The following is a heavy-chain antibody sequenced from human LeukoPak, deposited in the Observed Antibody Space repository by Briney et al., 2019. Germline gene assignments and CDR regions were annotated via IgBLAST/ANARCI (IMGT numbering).Heavy chain of an antibody. D-gene: IGHD5-24*01. Sequence: SETLSLTCSVSGGSISSYDWSWIRQPPGKALEWIGYMFTGGSTNYRSSLKSRVTISVDTSKNQFSLKLSSVTAADTAVYYCARHGRRWLQSGADVFDVWGQGTMVTVSS. J-gene: IGHJ3*01. CDR1: GGSISSYD. CDR2: MFTGGST. V-gene: IGHV4-4*09. CDR3: ARHGRRWLQSGADVFDV.